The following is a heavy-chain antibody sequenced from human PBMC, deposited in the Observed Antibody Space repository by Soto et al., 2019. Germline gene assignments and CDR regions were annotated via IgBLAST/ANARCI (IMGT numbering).Heavy chain of an antibody. J-gene: IGHJ4*02. CDR1: GYRFTSYW. CDR2: IYLGDSNT. V-gene: IGHV5-51*01. D-gene: IGHD2-2*02. CDR3: SRQEYCSSTSCYTVDS. Sequence: GESLKISCKGSGYRFTSYWIGWVRQMPGKGLEWMGIIYLGDSNTRYSPSFQGQVTISADKSISTAYLQWSSLKASDTAIYYCSRQEYCSSTSCYTVDSWGQGTLVTVSS.